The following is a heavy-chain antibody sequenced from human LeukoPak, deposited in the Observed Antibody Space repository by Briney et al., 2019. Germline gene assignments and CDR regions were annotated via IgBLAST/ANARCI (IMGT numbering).Heavy chain of an antibody. J-gene: IGHJ4*02. CDR2: ISGSGGST. CDR3: AKNGPRGWLRLTHSRWYFDY. D-gene: IGHD5-12*01. CDR1: GFTFSSYA. Sequence: QAGGSLRLSCAASGFTFSSYAMTWVRQAPGKGLEWVSAISGSGGSTYYADSVKGRFTISRDNSKNTLYLQMNSLRAEDTAVYYCAKNGPRGWLRLTHSRWYFDYWGQGTLVTVSS. V-gene: IGHV3-23*01.